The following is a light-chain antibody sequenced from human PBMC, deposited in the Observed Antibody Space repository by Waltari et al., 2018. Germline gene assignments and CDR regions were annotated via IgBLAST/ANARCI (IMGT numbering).Light chain of an antibody. CDR2: KAS. Sequence: DTQLTQSPSTLSASVGDTITITCRASQSISNYVAWYQQKPGKAPKLLIYKASSSGSGVPSRFSGSGSGTEFTLTISSLQPDDFATYYCQQYNTYSSFGQGTKLEIK. CDR3: QQYNTYSS. CDR1: QSISNY. J-gene: IGKJ2*03. V-gene: IGKV1-5*03.